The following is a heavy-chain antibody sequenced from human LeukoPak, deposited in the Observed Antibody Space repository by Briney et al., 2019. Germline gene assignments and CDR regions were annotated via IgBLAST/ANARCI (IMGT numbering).Heavy chain of an antibody. CDR1: GFTFSSYA. CDR2: ISGSGGST. Sequence: GGSLRLSCAASGFTFSSYAMSWVRQAPEKGLEWVSAISGSGGSTYYADSVKGRFTISRDNSKNTLYLQMNSLRAEDTAVYYCAKDPRRGLRFLEWLFSNYMDVWGKGTTVTVSS. CDR3: AKDPRRGLRFLEWLFSNYMDV. V-gene: IGHV3-23*01. J-gene: IGHJ6*03. D-gene: IGHD3-3*01.